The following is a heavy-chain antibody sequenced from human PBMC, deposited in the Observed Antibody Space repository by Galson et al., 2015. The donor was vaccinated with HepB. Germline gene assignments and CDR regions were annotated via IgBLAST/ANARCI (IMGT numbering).Heavy chain of an antibody. CDR3: AKDTWGRDGYRGLFDY. V-gene: IGHV3-9*01. CDR1: GFTFDDYA. J-gene: IGHJ4*02. D-gene: IGHD5-24*01. CDR2: ISWNSGSI. Sequence: SLRLSCAASGFTFDDYAMHWVRQAPGKGLEWVSGISWNSGSIGYADSVKGRFTISRGNAKNSLYLQMNSLRAEDTALYYCAKDTWGRDGYRGLFDYWGQGTLVTVSS.